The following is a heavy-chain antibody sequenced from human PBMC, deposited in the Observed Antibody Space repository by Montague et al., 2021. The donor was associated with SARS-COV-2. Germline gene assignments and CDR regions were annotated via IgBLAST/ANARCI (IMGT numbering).Heavy chain of an antibody. CDR1: GYSISSGYY. Sequence: SETLSLTCTVSGYSISSGYYWGWIRQPPGKGLEWIVSIYHSGSTYYNPSLKSRVTISVDTSKNQFSLKLSSVTAADTAVYYCAVNSNYYYYYGMDVWGQGTTVTVSS. CDR3: AVNSNYYYYYGMDV. D-gene: IGHD4-11*01. J-gene: IGHJ6*02. CDR2: IYHSGST. V-gene: IGHV4-38-2*02.